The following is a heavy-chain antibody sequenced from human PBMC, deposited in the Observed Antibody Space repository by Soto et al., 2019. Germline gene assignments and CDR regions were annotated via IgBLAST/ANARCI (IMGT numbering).Heavy chain of an antibody. J-gene: IGHJ5*02. CDR1: GGSISCGGYY. D-gene: IGHD3-10*01. CDR2: IYYSGST. V-gene: IGHV4-31*03. CDR3: ARYYGSGRAAGWFDP. Sequence: QVQLQESGPGLVKPSQTLSLTCTVSGGSISCGGYYWSWIRQHPGKGLEWIGYIYYSGSTYYNPSLKSRVTISVDTSKNQFSLKLSSVTAADTAVDYCARYYGSGRAAGWFDPWGQGTLVTVSS.